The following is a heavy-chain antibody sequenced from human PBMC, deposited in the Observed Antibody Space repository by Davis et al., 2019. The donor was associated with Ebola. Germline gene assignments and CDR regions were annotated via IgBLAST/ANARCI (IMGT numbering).Heavy chain of an antibody. V-gene: IGHV3-48*01. CDR1: GFTFSSYS. Sequence: PGGSLRLSCAASGFTFSSYSMNWVRQAPGKGLEWVSYISSSSSTIYYADSVKGRFTISRDNAKNSLYLQMNSLRAEDTAVYYCARVLVGATGYWGQGTLVTVSS. CDR2: ISSSSSTI. J-gene: IGHJ4*02. D-gene: IGHD1-26*01. CDR3: ARVLVGATGY.